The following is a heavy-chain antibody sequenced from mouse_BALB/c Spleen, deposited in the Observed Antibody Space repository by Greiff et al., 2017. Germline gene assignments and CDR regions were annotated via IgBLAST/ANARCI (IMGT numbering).Heavy chain of an antibody. V-gene: IGHV3-2*02. D-gene: IGHD2-14*01. Sequence: VQLKESGPGLVKPSQSLSLTCTVTGYSITSDYAWNWIRQFPGNKLEWMGYISYSGSTSYNPSLKSRISITRDTSKNQFFLQLNSVTTEDTATYYCARGYRYDYYFDYWGQGTTLTVSS. CDR3: ARGYRYDYYFDY. CDR1: GYSITSDYA. CDR2: ISYSGST. J-gene: IGHJ2*01.